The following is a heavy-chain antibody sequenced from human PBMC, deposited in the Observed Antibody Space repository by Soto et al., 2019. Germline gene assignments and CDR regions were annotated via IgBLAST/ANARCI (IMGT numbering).Heavy chain of an antibody. CDR3: ARANGSGSYGRFDP. CDR1: GGSISSSNW. CDR2: IYHSGST. J-gene: IGHJ5*02. Sequence: SETLSLTCAVSGGSISSSNWWSWVRQPPGKGPEWIGEIYHSGSTNYNPSLKSRVTISVDKSKNQFSLKLSSVTAADTAVYYCARANGSGSYGRFDPWGQGTLVTVSS. V-gene: IGHV4-4*02. D-gene: IGHD3-10*01.